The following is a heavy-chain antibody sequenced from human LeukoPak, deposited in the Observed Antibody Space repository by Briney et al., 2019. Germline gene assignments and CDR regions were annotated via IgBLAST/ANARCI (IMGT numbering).Heavy chain of an antibody. Sequence: GGSLRLSCAASGFTFSSYSMNWVRQAPGKGLEWVSYISSSSSTIYYADSVKGQFTISRDNAKNSLYLQMNSLRAEDTAVYYCAMGFWSWDSSSWYGGFDYWGQGTLVTVSS. CDR1: GFTFSSYS. CDR2: ISSSSSTI. V-gene: IGHV3-48*01. J-gene: IGHJ4*02. D-gene: IGHD6-13*01. CDR3: AMGFWSWDSSSWYGGFDY.